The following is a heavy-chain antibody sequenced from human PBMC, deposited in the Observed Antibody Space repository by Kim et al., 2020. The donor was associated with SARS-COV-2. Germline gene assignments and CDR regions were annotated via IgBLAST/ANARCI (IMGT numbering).Heavy chain of an antibody. V-gene: IGHV3-53*01. Sequence: TYYADAVKGRFTIPRDNSKNPLYLQMNSLRAEDTAVYYCARVINGAWFDPWGQGTLVTVSS. J-gene: IGHJ5*02. CDR3: ARVINGAWFDP. CDR2: T. D-gene: IGHD4-17*01.